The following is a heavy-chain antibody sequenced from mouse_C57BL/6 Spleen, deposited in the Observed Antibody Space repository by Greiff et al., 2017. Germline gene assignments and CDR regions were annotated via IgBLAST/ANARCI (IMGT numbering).Heavy chain of an antibody. V-gene: IGHV6-3*01. D-gene: IGHD2-4*01. J-gene: IGHJ3*01. CDR2: IRLKSDNYAT. Sequence: DVKVEESGGGLVQPGGSMKLSCVASGFTFSNYWMNWVRQSPEKGLEWVAQIRLKSDNYATHYAESVKGRFTISRDDSKSSVYLQMNNLRAEDTGIYYCTGFYYDYDWFAYWGQGTLVTVSA. CDR3: TGFYYDYDWFAY. CDR1: GFTFSNYW.